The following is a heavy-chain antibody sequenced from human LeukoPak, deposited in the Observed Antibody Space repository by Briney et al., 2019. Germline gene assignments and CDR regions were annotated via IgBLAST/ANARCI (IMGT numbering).Heavy chain of an antibody. CDR1: GFTFSSYA. J-gene: IGHJ5*02. V-gene: IGHV3-30*04. CDR2: ISYDGSNK. D-gene: IGHD6-19*01. CDR3: AREMLAAVAAQS. Sequence: RPGGSLTLSCAASGFTFSSYAMHWVRQAPGKGLEWVAVISYDGSNKYYADSVKGRFTISRDNSKNTLYLQMNSLRAEDTAVYYCAREMLAAVAAQSWGQGTLVTVSS.